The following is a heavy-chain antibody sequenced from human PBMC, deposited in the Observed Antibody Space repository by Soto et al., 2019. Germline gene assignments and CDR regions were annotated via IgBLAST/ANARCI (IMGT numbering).Heavy chain of an antibody. Sequence: SGGSLRLSCAASGFTFSSYAMHWVRQAPGKGLEWVAVISYDGSNKYYADSVKGRFTISRDNSKNTLYLQMNSLRAEDTAVYYCARLNVGAFEIWGQATMVTVSS. CDR2: ISYDGSNK. D-gene: IGHD1-26*01. CDR1: GFTFSSYA. J-gene: IGHJ3*02. V-gene: IGHV3-30-3*01. CDR3: ARLNVGAFEI.